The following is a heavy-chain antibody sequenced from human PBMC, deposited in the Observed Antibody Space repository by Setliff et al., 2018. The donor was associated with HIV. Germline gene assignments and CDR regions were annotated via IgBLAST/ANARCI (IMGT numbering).Heavy chain of an antibody. J-gene: IGHJ6*03. CDR3: AKEVGIVGGITNYYYYYYMGV. CDR2: IWYDEIQK. V-gene: IGHV3-33*06. Sequence: PGGSLRLSCAASGFTFSNYGMRWVRQAPGKGLEWVALIWYDEIQKYYADSVKGRFTISRDNSKNTLYLQMNSLRAEDTAVYYCAKEVGIVGGITNYYYYYYMGVWGKGTTVTVSS. CDR1: GFTFSNYG. D-gene: IGHD1-26*01.